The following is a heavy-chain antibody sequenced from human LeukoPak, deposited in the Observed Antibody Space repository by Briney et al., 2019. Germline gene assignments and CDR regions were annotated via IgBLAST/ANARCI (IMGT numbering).Heavy chain of an antibody. J-gene: IGHJ4*02. V-gene: IGHV4-61*02. CDR1: GGSISSSSYY. Sequence: SETLSLTCTVSGGSISSSSYYWGWIRQPAGKGLEWIGRVHPNGNTDYNPSLKSRVTLSIDTSKNKFSLKLTSVTAADTAVYYCATGPPPDFDYWGRGTLITVSS. CDR2: VHPNGNT. CDR3: ATGPPPDFDY.